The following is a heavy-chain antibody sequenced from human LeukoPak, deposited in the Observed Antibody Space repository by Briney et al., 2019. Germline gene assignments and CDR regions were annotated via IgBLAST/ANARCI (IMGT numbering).Heavy chain of an antibody. Sequence: GESLKISCKGSGYSFTSYWIGWVRQMPGKGLEWMGIIYPGDSDTRYSPSFQGQVTISADKSISTAYLQWSSLKASDTAMYYCARPRHCSSTSCYYFDYWGQGTLVTVSS. V-gene: IGHV5-51*01. CDR1: GYSFTSYW. D-gene: IGHD2-2*01. CDR3: ARPRHCSSTSCYYFDY. CDR2: IYPGDSDT. J-gene: IGHJ4*02.